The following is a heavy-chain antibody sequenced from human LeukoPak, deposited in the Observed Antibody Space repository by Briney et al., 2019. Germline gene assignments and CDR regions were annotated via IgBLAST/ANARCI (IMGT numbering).Heavy chain of an antibody. V-gene: IGHV3-23*01. Sequence: GGSLRLSCAASGFSFSRFSMNWVRQAPGKGLEWVSAISGSGGSTYYADSVKGRFTISRDNSKNTLYLQMNSLRAENTAVYYCAKLGGYCSSTSCYFRKFYYFDYWGQGTLVTVSS. J-gene: IGHJ4*02. D-gene: IGHD2-2*01. CDR3: AKLGGYCSSTSCYFRKFYYFDY. CDR1: GFSFSRFS. CDR2: ISGSGGST.